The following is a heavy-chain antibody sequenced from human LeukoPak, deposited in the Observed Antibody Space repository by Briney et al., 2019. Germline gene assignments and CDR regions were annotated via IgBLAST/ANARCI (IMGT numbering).Heavy chain of an antibody. Sequence: PGGSLRLSCAASGFTVSSNYMSWVRQAPGKGLEWVSAISGSGGSTYYADSVKGRFTISRDNSKNTLYLQMNSLRAEDTAVYYCAKGVLPYYYDSSGSNDYWGQGTLVTVSS. CDR1: GFTVSSNY. J-gene: IGHJ4*02. CDR3: AKGVLPYYYDSSGSNDY. CDR2: ISGSGGST. V-gene: IGHV3-23*01. D-gene: IGHD3-22*01.